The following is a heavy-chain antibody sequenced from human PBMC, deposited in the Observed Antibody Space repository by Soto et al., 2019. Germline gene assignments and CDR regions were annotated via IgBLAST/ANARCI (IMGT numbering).Heavy chain of an antibody. CDR3: ATGEVVPSFPNWLDT. V-gene: IGHV1-69*12. Sequence: VPFVQSGAELKKPGSSVRVSFRASGGTIKTYTLSWVRQAPGQGLEWMGAFIPSFPAPNFAQRFKGRLTLTADESTNTGFMELSGLRPEDTALYFCATGEVVPSFPNWLDTWGQGTHVIVSS. D-gene: IGHD1-26*01. CDR1: GGTIKTYT. CDR2: FIPSFPAP. J-gene: IGHJ5*02.